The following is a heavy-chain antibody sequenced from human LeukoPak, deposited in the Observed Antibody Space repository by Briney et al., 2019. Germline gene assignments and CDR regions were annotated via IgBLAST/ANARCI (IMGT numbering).Heavy chain of an antibody. Sequence: ASVKVSCKASGYTFSNYGISWVRQAPGQGLEWMAWISAYNGYTHYTQKLQGRVTMTTDTSTSTAYMELRSLRSDDTAVYYCARSGHRRYYYASGPDYWGQGTRVTVSS. J-gene: IGHJ4*02. D-gene: IGHD3-10*01. CDR3: ARSGHRRYYYASGPDY. V-gene: IGHV1-18*01. CDR2: ISAYNGYT. CDR1: GYTFSNYG.